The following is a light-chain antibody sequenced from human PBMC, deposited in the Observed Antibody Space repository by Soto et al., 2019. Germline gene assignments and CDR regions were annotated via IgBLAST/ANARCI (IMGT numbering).Light chain of an antibody. CDR1: SSNIGSNT. Sequence: QSVLTQPPSASGTPGQRVTISCSGRSSNIGSNTVNWYQHLPGTAPKLLIYGNNQRPSGVPDRFSGSKSGTSASLAISGLQSEDEADYYCAAWDDSLNGGVFGGGTKLTVL. J-gene: IGLJ2*01. CDR3: AAWDDSLNGGV. V-gene: IGLV1-44*01. CDR2: GNN.